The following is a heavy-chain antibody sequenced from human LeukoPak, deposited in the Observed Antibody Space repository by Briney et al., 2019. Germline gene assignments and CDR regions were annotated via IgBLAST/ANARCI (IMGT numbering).Heavy chain of an antibody. V-gene: IGHV1-18*01. CDR3: ARAPSDGYCGGDCYSEDY. D-gene: IGHD2-21*02. CDR1: GYTFTSYG. CDR2: ISAYNGNT. J-gene: IGHJ4*02. Sequence: ASVKVSCKASGYTFTSYGISWVRQAPGQGLEWMGWISAYNGNTNYAQKLQGRVTMTTDTSTSTAYMELRSLRSDDTAVYYCARAPSDGYCGGDCYSEDYWGQGTLVTVSS.